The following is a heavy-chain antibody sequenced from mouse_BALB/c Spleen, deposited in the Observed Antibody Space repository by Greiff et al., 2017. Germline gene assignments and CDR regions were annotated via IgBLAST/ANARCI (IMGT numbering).Heavy chain of an antibody. CDR1: GYTFTSYW. V-gene: IGHV1-7*01. CDR2: INPSTGYT. Sequence: QVQLKESGAELAKPGASVKMSCKASGYTFTSYWMHWVKQRPGQGLEWIGYINPSTGYTEYNQKFKDKATLTADKSSSTAYMQLSSLTSEDSAVYYCARKGDYYDYLVDYWGQGTSVTVSS. CDR3: ARKGDYYDYLVDY. D-gene: IGHD2-4*01. J-gene: IGHJ4*01.